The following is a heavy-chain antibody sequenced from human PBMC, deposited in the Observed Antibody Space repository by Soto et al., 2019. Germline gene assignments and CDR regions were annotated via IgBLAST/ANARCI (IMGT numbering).Heavy chain of an antibody. J-gene: IGHJ6*02. CDR3: GGLAPYYYYYYGMDV. CDR1: WGSFGDYD. Sequence: PSETISVRSGVDWGSFGDYDWSWILKTPGKGLEWIGEINHSGSTNYNPSLKSRVTISVDTSKNQFSLKLSSVTAADTAVYYCGGLAPYYYYYYGMDVWVQGTTVTVSS. V-gene: IGHV4-34*01. CDR2: INHSGST.